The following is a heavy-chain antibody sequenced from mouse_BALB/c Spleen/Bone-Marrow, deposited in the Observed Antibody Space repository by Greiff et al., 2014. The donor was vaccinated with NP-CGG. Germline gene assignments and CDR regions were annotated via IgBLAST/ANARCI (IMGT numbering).Heavy chain of an antibody. CDR1: GYSFTEYT. J-gene: IGHJ4*01. CDR3: TRSEGRYYFAMNY. Sequence: VQLQQSGPELVKPGTSVKISCKTSGYSFTEYTMHWVKQSHGKSLEWIGVINPNNGGTSYNQKFKGKATLTVDKSSSTAYMELRRLTSDDSAVYYCTRSEGRYYFAMNYWGQGTSVTVSS. V-gene: IGHV1-18*01. CDR2: INPNNGGT. D-gene: IGHD1-1*01.